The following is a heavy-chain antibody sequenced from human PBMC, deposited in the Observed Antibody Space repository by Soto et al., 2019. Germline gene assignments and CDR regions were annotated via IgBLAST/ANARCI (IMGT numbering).Heavy chain of an antibody. CDR3: ARDNRHSSGWSYFDY. D-gene: IGHD6-19*01. V-gene: IGHV1-69*01. CDR2: IIPIFGTA. Sequence: QVQLVQSGAEVKKPGSSVKVSCKASGGTFSSYAISWVRQAPGQGLEWMGGIIPIFGTANYAQKYQGRVTITADESTSTGYMELSSLRSEDTAVYYGARDNRHSSGWSYFDYWGQGTLVTVSS. CDR1: GGTFSSYA. J-gene: IGHJ4*02.